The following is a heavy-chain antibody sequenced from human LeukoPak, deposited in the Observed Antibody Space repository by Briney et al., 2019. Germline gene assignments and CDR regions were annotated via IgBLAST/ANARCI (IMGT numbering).Heavy chain of an antibody. D-gene: IGHD3-22*01. CDR2: IYYSGRT. J-gene: IGHJ1*01. V-gene: IGHV4-39*01. Sequence: SETLSLTCTIFGDSVSRSDSYWDWIRQPPGKGLEWIGTIYYSGRTYYSPSLKSRVTLSVDMSNNQFSLTLSSVTAADTALYFCARRRYYDSSGYLXWGXGTLVT. CDR1: GDSVSRSDSY. CDR3: ARRRYYDSSGYLX.